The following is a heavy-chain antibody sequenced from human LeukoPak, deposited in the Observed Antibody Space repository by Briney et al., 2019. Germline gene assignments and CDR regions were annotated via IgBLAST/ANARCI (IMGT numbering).Heavy chain of an antibody. CDR2: IYHSGST. Sequence: SGTLSLTCAVSGDSISSGNWWSWVRQPPGKGLEWIGEIYHSGSTNYNPSLKSRVTISVDKSKNQFSLNLSSVTAADTAVYYCASNQGRIHGRLESWFDPWGQGTLVTVSS. V-gene: IGHV4-4*02. CDR3: ASNQGRIHGRLESWFDP. CDR1: GDSISSGNW. J-gene: IGHJ5*02. D-gene: IGHD1-1*01.